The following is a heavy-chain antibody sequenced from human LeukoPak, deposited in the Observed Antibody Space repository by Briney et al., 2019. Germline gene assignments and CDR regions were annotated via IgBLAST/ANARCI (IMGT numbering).Heavy chain of an antibody. CDR3: ARDLHWAFDY. D-gene: IGHD7-27*01. J-gene: IGHJ4*02. CDR1: GFTVSSYT. Sequence: GGSLRLFCAASGFTVSSYTINWVRQAPGKGLEWLSYITSDSSSISYADSVRGRFTISRDNAKSSLYLQMNSLRAEDTAVYYCARDLHWAFDYWGQGTLVSVSS. CDR2: ITSDSSSI. V-gene: IGHV3-48*01.